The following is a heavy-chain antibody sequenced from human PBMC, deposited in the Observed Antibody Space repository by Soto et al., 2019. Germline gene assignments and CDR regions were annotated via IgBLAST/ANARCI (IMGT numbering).Heavy chain of an antibody. Sequence: GGSLRLSCAASGFTFSSYAMSWVRQAPGKGLEWVSAISGSGGSTYYADSVKGRFTISRDNSKNTLYLQMNSLRAEDTAVYYCAAPGVLWFGEYSVFDYWGQGTLVTVSS. D-gene: IGHD3-10*01. CDR1: GFTFSSYA. V-gene: IGHV3-23*01. J-gene: IGHJ4*02. CDR2: ISGSGGST. CDR3: AAPGVLWFGEYSVFDY.